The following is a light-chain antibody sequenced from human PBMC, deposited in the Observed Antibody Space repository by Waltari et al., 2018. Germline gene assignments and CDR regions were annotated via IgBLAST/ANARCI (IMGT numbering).Light chain of an antibody. Sequence: EIVLTQSPATLSLSPGERATLSCRASQSVSKYLAWYQQKPGQAPRLLIYDASNRATGIPARVSGSGSGTDCILTISGLEPEDFAVDYCQQRSTWPPFTFGPGTTLDI. V-gene: IGKV3-11*01. J-gene: IGKJ3*01. CDR1: QSVSKY. CDR2: DAS. CDR3: QQRSTWPPFT.